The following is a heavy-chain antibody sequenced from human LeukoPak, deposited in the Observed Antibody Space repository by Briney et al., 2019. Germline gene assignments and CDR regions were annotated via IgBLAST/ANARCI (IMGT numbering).Heavy chain of an antibody. CDR3: AKDSHYGSGPY. V-gene: IGHV3-23*01. CDR1: GFTFSSYG. J-gene: IGHJ4*02. D-gene: IGHD3-10*01. Sequence: GTLRLSCAASGFTFSSYGMSWVRQAPGKGLEWVSAISGSGGSTYYADSVKGRFTISRDNSKNTLYLQMNSLRAEDTAVYYCAKDSHYGSGPYWGQGTLVTVSS. CDR2: ISGSGGST.